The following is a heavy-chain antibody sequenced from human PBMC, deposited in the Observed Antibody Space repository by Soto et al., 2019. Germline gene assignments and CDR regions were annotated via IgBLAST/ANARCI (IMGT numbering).Heavy chain of an antibody. Sequence: QVQLVESGGGVVQPGRSLRLSCAASGFTFSSYGMHWVRQAPGKGLEWVAVISYDGSNKYYADSVKGRFTISRDNSKNTLYLQMNSLRAEDTAVYYCASSADPYSPGAFDIWGQGTMVTVSS. V-gene: IGHV3-30*03. J-gene: IGHJ3*02. CDR2: ISYDGSNK. CDR1: GFTFSSYG. D-gene: IGHD5-18*01. CDR3: ASSADPYSPGAFDI.